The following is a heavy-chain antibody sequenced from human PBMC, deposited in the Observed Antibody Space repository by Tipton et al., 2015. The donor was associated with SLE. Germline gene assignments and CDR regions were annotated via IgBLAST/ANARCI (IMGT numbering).Heavy chain of an antibody. CDR2: ISSSSSYT. J-gene: IGHJ6*02. Sequence: SLRLSCAASGFTFSDYYMSWIRQAPGKGLEWVLYISSSSSYTNYADSVKGRFTISRDNAKNSLYLQMNSLRAEDTAVYYCARGAYDSSGYPYYYYGMDVWGQGTTVTVSS. CDR1: GFTFSDYY. D-gene: IGHD3-22*01. CDR3: ARGAYDSSGYPYYYYGMDV. V-gene: IGHV3-11*06.